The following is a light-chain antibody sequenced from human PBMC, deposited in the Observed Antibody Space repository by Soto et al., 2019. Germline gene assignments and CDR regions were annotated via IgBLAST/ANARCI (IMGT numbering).Light chain of an antibody. CDR2: TAA. Sequence: DIQLTQSPSFLSASVGDRVTITCRASQGISSYLAWYQQKPGKAPNLLIYTAATLQSGVPSRFRGSGSGTDFTLTIGSLQPEDFGTYDCQQLNGYALTFGGGTKVEIK. CDR3: QQLNGYALT. J-gene: IGKJ4*01. V-gene: IGKV1-9*01. CDR1: QGISSY.